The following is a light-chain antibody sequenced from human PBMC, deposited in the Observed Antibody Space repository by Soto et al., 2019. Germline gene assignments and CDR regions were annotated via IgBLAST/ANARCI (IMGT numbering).Light chain of an antibody. V-gene: IGKV3-15*01. J-gene: IGKJ4*01. CDR2: GAS. CDR3: QQYKNWPPLT. Sequence: EIVMTQSPATLSVSLGERATLSCRASQSVSSNLAWYQQKPGQAPRLLIYGASTRATGIPARFSGSGSGTEFTLTISSLQSEDSAVYYCQQYKNWPPLTFGGGTKVEIK. CDR1: QSVSSN.